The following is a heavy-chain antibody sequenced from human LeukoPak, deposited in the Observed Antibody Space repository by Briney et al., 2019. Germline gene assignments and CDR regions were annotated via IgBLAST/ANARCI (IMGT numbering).Heavy chain of an antibody. Sequence: GGSLRLSCAASGFTFSRYWMSWVRQAPGKGREWVANIKQDGSEKYYVDSVKGRFTIYRDNAKNSLYMQMNSLRAEDTAVYYCARDEDRYRRIDYWGQGTLVTVSS. CDR2: IKQDGSEK. J-gene: IGHJ4*02. CDR1: GFTFSRYW. V-gene: IGHV3-7*01. CDR3: ARDEDRYRRIDY. D-gene: IGHD1-14*01.